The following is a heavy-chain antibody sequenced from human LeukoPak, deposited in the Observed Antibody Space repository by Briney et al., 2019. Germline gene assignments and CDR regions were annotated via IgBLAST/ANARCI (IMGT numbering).Heavy chain of an antibody. CDR2: IYDSGST. CDR3: ARRWFGEPATFDY. CDR1: GGSVNSGNYY. J-gene: IGHJ4*02. Sequence: SDTLSLTCTVSGGSVNSGNYYWSWIRQPPGKGLEWIGYIYDSGSTKYNPSLKSRVTISEDTSKNQFSLKLRFVTAADTAVYYCARRWFGEPATFDYWGQGTLVTVSS. V-gene: IGHV4-61*01. D-gene: IGHD3-10*01.